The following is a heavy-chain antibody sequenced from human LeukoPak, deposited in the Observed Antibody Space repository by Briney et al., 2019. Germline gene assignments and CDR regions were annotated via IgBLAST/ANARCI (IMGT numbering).Heavy chain of an antibody. Sequence: SETLSLTCTVCGGSLSSSSYYWGWIRQPPGRGLEWIGNIYYSGSTYYNPSLKSRVTISVDTTKNLFSQKLSSVTAADTAVYYCARQRTVAAAGGDWFDPWGQGTLVTVSS. V-gene: IGHV4-39*01. D-gene: IGHD6-13*01. CDR3: ARQRTVAAAGGDWFDP. CDR2: IYYSGST. CDR1: GGSLSSSSYY. J-gene: IGHJ5*02.